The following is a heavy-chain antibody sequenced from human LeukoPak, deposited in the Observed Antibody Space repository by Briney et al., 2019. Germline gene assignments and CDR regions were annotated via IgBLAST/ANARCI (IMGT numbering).Heavy chain of an antibody. J-gene: IGHJ3*02. CDR1: GFTFSDYY. CDR3: ARGFVPWDAFDI. CDR2: ISSSGSTI. D-gene: IGHD3-10*01. V-gene: IGHV3-11*01. Sequence: GGSLRLSCAASGFTFSDYYMSWLRQAPGKGVEGVSYISSSGSTIYYADSVKGRFTISRDNAKNSLYLQMNSLRAEDTAVYYCARGFVPWDAFDIWGQGTMVTVSS.